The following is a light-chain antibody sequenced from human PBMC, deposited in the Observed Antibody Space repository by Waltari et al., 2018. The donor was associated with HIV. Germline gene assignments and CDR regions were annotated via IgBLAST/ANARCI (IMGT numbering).Light chain of an antibody. CDR1: SSDIGGYDY. Sequence: QSALTQPASVARSPGQSITISCTGTSSDIGGYDYVSWYQQHPGKAPKLMIFDVNKRPSGVPARFSGSKSGHTASLTISGLQADDEADYYCCSYAGSYTEIFGGGTKLTVL. CDR2: DVN. CDR3: CSYAGSYTEI. V-gene: IGLV2-11*01. J-gene: IGLJ2*01.